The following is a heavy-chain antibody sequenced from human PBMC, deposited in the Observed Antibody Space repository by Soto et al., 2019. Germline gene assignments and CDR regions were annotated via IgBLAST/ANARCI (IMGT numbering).Heavy chain of an antibody. CDR2: IYPGDSDT. V-gene: IGHV5-51*01. D-gene: IGHD2-21*02. CDR3: ARTYCGGDCYSPPGDAFDI. J-gene: IGHJ3*02. CDR1: GYSFTSYW. Sequence: PGESRKISCKGSGYSFTSYWIGWVRQMPGKGLEWMGIIYPGDSDTRYSPSFQGQVTISADKSISTAYLQWSSLKASDTAMYYCARTYCGGDCYSPPGDAFDISGPAPIVTLS.